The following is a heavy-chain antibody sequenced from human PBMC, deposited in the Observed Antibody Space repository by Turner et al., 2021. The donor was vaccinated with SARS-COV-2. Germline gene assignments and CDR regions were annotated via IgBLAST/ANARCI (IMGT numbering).Heavy chain of an antibody. J-gene: IGHJ4*02. V-gene: IGHV1-69*04. D-gene: IGHD3-22*01. CDR3: ARVAVYYDSSGYYLDY. CDR1: GGTFSSYA. Sequence: QVQLVQSGAEVKKPGSSVKVSCKASGGTFSSYAISWVRQAPGQGLEWMGRIIPILGIANYAQKFQGRVTITADNSTSTAYMELSSLRSEDTAVYYCARVAVYYDSSGYYLDYWGQGTLVTVSS. CDR2: IIPILGIA.